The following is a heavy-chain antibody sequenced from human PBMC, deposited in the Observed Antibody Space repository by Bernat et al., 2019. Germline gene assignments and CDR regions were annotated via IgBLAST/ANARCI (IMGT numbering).Heavy chain of an antibody. V-gene: IGHV3-74*01. Sequence: EVQLVESGGGLVQPGGSLRLSCAASGFTFSSYWMHWVRQAPDKGLVWVSRIDRDGSSTNYADSVRGRFTISRDNAKNTLYLQMNSLRAEDTAVYYCARRDGYNSIIDYWGQGTLVAVSS. D-gene: IGHD5-24*01. CDR1: GFTFSSYW. J-gene: IGHJ4*02. CDR3: ARRDGYNSIIDY. CDR2: IDRDGSST.